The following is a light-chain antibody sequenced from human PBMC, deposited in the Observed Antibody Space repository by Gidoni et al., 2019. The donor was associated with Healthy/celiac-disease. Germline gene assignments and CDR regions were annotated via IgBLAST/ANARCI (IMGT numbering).Light chain of an antibody. J-gene: IGKJ4*01. CDR3: QQYGSTRLT. CDR2: GAS. CDR1: QSVSSSY. V-gene: IGKV3-20*01. Sequence: EIVLTQSPGTLSLSPGERATLSCRASQSVSSSYLAWYQQKPGQAPRLLIYGASSRATGIPDRFSGSGSGTDFTLTISRLEPEDFAVYYCQQYGSTRLTFGGXTKGEIK.